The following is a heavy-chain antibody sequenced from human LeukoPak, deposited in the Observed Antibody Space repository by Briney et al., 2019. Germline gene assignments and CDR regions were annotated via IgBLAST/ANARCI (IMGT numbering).Heavy chain of an antibody. CDR1: GFPLSSYW. Sequence: GGSLRLSCAASGFPLSSYWMHWVRQAPGKGLVWVSRIDTDGSYTSYADSVKGRFTISRDNAKNTLYLQMNNLGAEDTAVYYCATDMTGAKDHWGQGTLVTVSS. CDR2: IDTDGSYT. CDR3: ATDMTGAKDH. V-gene: IGHV3-74*01. J-gene: IGHJ4*02. D-gene: IGHD1-26*01.